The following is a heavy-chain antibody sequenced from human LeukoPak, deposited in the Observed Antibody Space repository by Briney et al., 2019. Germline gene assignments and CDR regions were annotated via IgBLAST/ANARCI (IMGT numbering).Heavy chain of an antibody. J-gene: IGHJ2*01. CDR1: GFTFSDYY. Sequence: GGSLRLSCAASGFTFSDYYMSWFRQAPGKGLEWVSYITTSSYTKYADSVKGRFTISRDNAKNSPYLQMNSLRAEDTAVYYCARKSEGIQLWYFALWGRGTLVTVSS. D-gene: IGHD1-1*01. V-gene: IGHV3-11*03. CDR2: ITTSSYT. CDR3: ARKSEGIQLWYFAL.